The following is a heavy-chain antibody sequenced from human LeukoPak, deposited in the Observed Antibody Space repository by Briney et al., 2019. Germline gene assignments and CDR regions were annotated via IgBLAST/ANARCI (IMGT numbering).Heavy chain of an antibody. CDR2: ISGDGTAR. D-gene: IGHD3-10*01. Sequence: GGSLRLSCTASGFTFSSYAMSWVRLAPGKGLVWVSRISGDGTARNYADSVRGRFTISRDDAKNTVDLQMNSLRGEDTAVYYCVRGRGSYGWFDPWGQGTLVTVSS. CDR1: GFTFSSYA. V-gene: IGHV3-74*01. J-gene: IGHJ5*02. CDR3: VRGRGSYGWFDP.